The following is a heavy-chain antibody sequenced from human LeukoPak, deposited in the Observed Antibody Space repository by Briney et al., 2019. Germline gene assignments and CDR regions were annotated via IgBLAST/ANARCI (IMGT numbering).Heavy chain of an antibody. Sequence: QTGRSLRLSCAASGXTFSSYGMHWVRQAPGRGLEWVAVIWYDGSNKYYADSVKGRFTISRDNSKNTLYLQMNSLRAEDTAVYFCARGDHSSTWTMSLWGQGTLVTVSS. CDR2: IWYDGSNK. V-gene: IGHV3-33*01. D-gene: IGHD6-13*01. CDR3: ARGDHSSTWTMSL. J-gene: IGHJ4*02. CDR1: GXTFSSYG.